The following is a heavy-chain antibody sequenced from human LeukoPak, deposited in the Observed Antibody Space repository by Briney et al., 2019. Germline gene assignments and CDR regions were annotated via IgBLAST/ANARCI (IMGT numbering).Heavy chain of an antibody. CDR2: IHYSGST. CDR1: GGSISTYY. J-gene: IGHJ6*03. CDR3: ASSLDYYYYYMDV. Sequence: SETLSLTCTVSGGSISTYYWSWIRQPPGKGLEWIGYIHYSGSTDYNPSLKSRVTISVDTSKNHFSLRLSSVTAADTAVYYCASSLDYYYYYMDVWGKGTTVTISS. V-gene: IGHV4-59*01.